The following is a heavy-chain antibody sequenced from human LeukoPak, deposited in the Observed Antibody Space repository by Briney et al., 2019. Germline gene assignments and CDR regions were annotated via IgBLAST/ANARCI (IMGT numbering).Heavy chain of an antibody. J-gene: IGHJ6*03. CDR2: IRSKAYGGTT. Sequence: GGSLRLSCTASGFTFGDYAMSWVRQAPGKGLEWVGFIRSKAYGGTTEYTASVKGRFTISRDDSKSIAYLQMNSLKTEDTAVYYCTRSSSSPYLNYYYIDVWGKGTTVTVSS. V-gene: IGHV3-49*04. D-gene: IGHD6-6*01. CDR3: TRSSSSPYLNYYYIDV. CDR1: GFTFGDYA.